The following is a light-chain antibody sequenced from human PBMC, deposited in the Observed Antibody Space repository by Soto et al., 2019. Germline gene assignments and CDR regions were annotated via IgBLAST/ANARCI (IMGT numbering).Light chain of an antibody. CDR1: QSISSW. V-gene: IGKV1-5*01. Sequence: DIQMTQSPSTLSASVGDRVTITCRASQSISSWLAWYQQKTGKAPKLLIYDASSLESGVPSRFSGSGSGAEFTLTISSLQPDDFATYYCQQYNSYPWTVGQVTKV. CDR2: DAS. J-gene: IGKJ1*01. CDR3: QQYNSYPWT.